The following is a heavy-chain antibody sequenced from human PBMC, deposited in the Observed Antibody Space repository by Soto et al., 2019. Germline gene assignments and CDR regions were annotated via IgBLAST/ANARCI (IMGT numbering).Heavy chain of an antibody. J-gene: IGHJ5*02. CDR1: GGSFSGYY. CDR2: INHSGST. CDR3: ARGLQSGKRWLHIIAGYWFDP. Sequence: QVQLQQWGAGLLKPSETLSLTCAVYGGSFSGYYWSWIRQPPGKGLEWIGEINHSGSTNYNPSLKSRVTISVDTSKNQFSLKLSSVTAADTAVYYCARGLQSGKRWLHIIAGYWFDPWGQGTLVTVSS. V-gene: IGHV4-34*01. D-gene: IGHD5-12*01.